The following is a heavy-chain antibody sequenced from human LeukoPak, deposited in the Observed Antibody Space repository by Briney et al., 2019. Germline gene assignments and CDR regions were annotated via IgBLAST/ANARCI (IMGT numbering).Heavy chain of an antibody. CDR3: ARRESIAARPYDY. D-gene: IGHD6-6*01. CDR2: IYPGDSDT. Sequence: GESLKISCKGSGYSFSTYWIGWVRQMPGKGLEWMGIIYPGDSDTRYSPSFQGQVAISADKSISTAYLQWSSLKASDTAMYYCARRESIAARPYDYWGQGTLVTVSS. J-gene: IGHJ4*02. CDR1: GYSFSTYW. V-gene: IGHV5-51*01.